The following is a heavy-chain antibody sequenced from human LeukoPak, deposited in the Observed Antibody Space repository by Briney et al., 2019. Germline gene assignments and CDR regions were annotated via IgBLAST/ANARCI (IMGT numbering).Heavy chain of an antibody. CDR1: GGSISSGGYY. D-gene: IGHD6-25*01. CDR2: IYHSGST. Sequence: SETLSLTCTVSGGSISSGGYYWSWIRQPPGKGLEWIGYIYHSGSTYYNPSLKSRVTISVDRSKNQFSLKLSSVTAADTAVYYCARDSSGLLDYWGQGTLVTVSS. CDR3: ARDSSGLLDY. V-gene: IGHV4-30-2*01. J-gene: IGHJ4*02.